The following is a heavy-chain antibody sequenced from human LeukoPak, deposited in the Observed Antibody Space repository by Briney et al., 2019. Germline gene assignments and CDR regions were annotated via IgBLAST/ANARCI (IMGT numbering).Heavy chain of an antibody. CDR1: GGTFSSYA. Sequence: ASVKISCKASGGTFSSYAISWVRQAPGQGLEWMGGIIPIFGTANYAQKFQGRVTITADESTSTAYMELSSLRSEDTAVYYCARLRYFDRSYGMDVWGQGTTVTVSS. CDR2: IIPIFGTA. V-gene: IGHV1-69*13. D-gene: IGHD3-9*01. CDR3: ARLRYFDRSYGMDV. J-gene: IGHJ6*02.